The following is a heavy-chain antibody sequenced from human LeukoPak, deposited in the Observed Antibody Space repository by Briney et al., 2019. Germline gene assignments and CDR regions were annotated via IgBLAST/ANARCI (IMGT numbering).Heavy chain of an antibody. V-gene: IGHV3-23*01. D-gene: IGHD3-9*01. J-gene: IGHJ4*02. CDR1: GLTFSSYG. Sequence: GGSLRLSCAASGLTFSSYGMSWVRQAPGKGLEWVSGISGSGGNTFYADSVKGRFTISRDNSKNTLYLQMNSLRAEDTAVYYCAKRRTNYDILTGDFDYWGQGTLVTVSS. CDR3: AKRRTNYDILTGDFDY. CDR2: ISGSGGNT.